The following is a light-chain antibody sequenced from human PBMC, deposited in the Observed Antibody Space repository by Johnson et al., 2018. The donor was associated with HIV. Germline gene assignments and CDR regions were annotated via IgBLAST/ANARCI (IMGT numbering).Light chain of an antibody. V-gene: IGLV1-51*02. J-gene: IGLJ1*01. CDR3: GTWDSSLPLSF. CDR2: ENN. CDR1: SSNIGNNY. Sequence: QSVLTQPPSVSAAPGQKVTISCSGSSSNIGNNYVSWYQQLPGTAPKLLIYENNKRPSGIPDRFSGSKSGTSATLGITGLQTGDEADYYCGTWDSSLPLSFFGTGTKVTV.